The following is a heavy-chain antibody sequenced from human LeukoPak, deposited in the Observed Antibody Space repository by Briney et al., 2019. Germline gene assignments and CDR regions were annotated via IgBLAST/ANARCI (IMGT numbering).Heavy chain of an antibody. CDR1: GGSISSSSYY. CDR2: IYYSGST. Sequence: SETLSLTCTVSGGSISSSSYYWGWIRQPPGKGLEWIGSIYYSGSTYYNPSLKSRVTISVDTSKNQFSLKLSSVTAADTAVYYCARDHHRYYYDSSGYYNFDYWGQGTLVTVSS. V-gene: IGHV4-39*07. J-gene: IGHJ4*02. CDR3: ARDHHRYYYDSSGYYNFDY. D-gene: IGHD3-22*01.